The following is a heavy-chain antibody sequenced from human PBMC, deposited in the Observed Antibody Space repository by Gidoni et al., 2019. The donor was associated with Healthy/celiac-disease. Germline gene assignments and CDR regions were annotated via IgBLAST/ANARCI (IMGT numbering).Heavy chain of an antibody. J-gene: IGHJ3*02. V-gene: IGHV1-2*02. CDR2: ISPNSGGT. CDR3: ARDRVLGQWLGDVFDI. Sequence: QVQLVQSGAEVKKPGASVKVSCKASGNTFTGYYMHWIRQAPGQGLEWMGWISPNSGGTEYAQNFQGRVTMTRDTSINTAYMELSSLKSDDTAIYYCARDRVLGQWLGDVFDIWGQGTXVXV. D-gene: IGHD6-19*01. CDR1: GNTFTGYY.